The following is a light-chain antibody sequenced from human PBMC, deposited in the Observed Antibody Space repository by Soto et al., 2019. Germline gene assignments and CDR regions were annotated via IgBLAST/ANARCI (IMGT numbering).Light chain of an antibody. J-gene: IGKJ4*01. V-gene: IGKV3-15*01. CDR1: QSVSSN. Sequence: EIVMTQSPATLSVSPVERATLSCRANQSVSSNLAWYQQKPGQAPRLLIYGASTRATGIPARFSGSGSGTEFTLTISSRQSEDFAVYYCQQYNNWPPLTFGGGTKVEIK. CDR2: GAS. CDR3: QQYNNWPPLT.